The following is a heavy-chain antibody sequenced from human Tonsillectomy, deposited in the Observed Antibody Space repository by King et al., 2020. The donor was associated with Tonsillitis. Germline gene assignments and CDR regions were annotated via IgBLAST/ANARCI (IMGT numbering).Heavy chain of an antibody. CDR2: IYWNDDK. Sequence: TLKESGPTLVKPTQTLTLTCTFSGFSLSTSGVGVGWIRQPPGKALEWLALIYWNDDKRYSPSLKSRPTITKDTSKNQVVLTMTNMDPVDTATYYFAHASYDYVWGSYLREFDYWGQGTLVTVSS. V-gene: IGHV2-5*01. CDR3: AHASYDYVWGSYLREFDY. D-gene: IGHD3-16*02. CDR1: GFSLSTSGVG. J-gene: IGHJ4*02.